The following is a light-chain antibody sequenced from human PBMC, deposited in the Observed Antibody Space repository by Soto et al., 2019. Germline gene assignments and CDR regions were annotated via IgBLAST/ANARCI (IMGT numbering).Light chain of an antibody. J-gene: IGLJ1*01. CDR3: SSYTSSSTYV. CDR2: NVS. Sequence: QSVLTQPASVSGSTGQSITISCTGTSSDVGGYNSVSWYQQHPGKAPKLMIYNVSNRPSGVSNRFSGSKSGNTASLTISGLQAEDEADYYCSSYTSSSTYVFGTGTRSPS. V-gene: IGLV2-14*01. CDR1: SSDVGGYNS.